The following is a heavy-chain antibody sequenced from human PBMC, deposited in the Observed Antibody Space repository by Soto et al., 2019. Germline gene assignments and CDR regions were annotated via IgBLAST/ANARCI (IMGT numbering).Heavy chain of an antibody. J-gene: IGHJ6*04. CDR1: GFSLYTGAVG. Sequence: QITLKESSPTLVKPTQPLTLTCSFSGFSLYTGAVGVGWIRQPPGKALEWLALLYWDDTRRYNPSLKNTLTIAKDTSENQVVLTVTDMGPVDTGTYFCAHYTTDTDFDVWGKGATVSVSS. V-gene: IGHV2-5*02. CDR2: LYWDDTR. D-gene: IGHD1-1*01. CDR3: AHYTTDTDFDV.